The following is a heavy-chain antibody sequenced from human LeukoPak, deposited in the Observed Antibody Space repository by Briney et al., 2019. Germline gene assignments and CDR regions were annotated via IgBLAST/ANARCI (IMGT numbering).Heavy chain of an antibody. Sequence: GGSLRLSCAASGFNFRNFWMGWVRQAPGKGLEWVANINQDGSEKYYVGSVQGRFTIPRDNAKNSLILQMNSLRAEDTAVYYCSKDASGWSRDWGQGTLVTVSS. CDR3: SKDASGWSRD. V-gene: IGHV3-7*01. J-gene: IGHJ4*02. D-gene: IGHD6-19*01. CDR2: INQDGSEK. CDR1: GFNFRNFW.